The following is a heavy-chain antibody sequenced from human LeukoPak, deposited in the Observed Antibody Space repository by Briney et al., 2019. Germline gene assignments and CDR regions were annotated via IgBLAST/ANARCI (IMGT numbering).Heavy chain of an antibody. CDR3: ARDRAGRRITIFGVASPQYYFDY. D-gene: IGHD3-3*01. CDR1: GGTFSSYA. V-gene: IGHV1-69*05. J-gene: IGHJ4*02. CDR2: IIPIFGTA. Sequence: GASVKVSCKASGGTFSSYAISWVRQAPGQGLEWMGGIIPIFGTANYAQKFQGRVTITTDESTSTAYMELSSLRSEDTAVYYCARDRAGRRITIFGVASPQYYFDYWGQGTLVTVSS.